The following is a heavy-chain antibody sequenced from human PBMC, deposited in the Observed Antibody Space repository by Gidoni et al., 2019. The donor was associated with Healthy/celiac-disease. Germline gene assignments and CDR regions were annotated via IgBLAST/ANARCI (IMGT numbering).Heavy chain of an antibody. Sequence: QVQLVESGGGVVQPGRSLGHSCAASGVTFSRYGMHWVRQAPGKGLEWVAVIWYDGSNKYYADSVKGRFTISRDNSKNTLYLQMNSLRAEDTAGYYCARDRIAMAPSGWFDPWGQGTLVTVSS. D-gene: IGHD5-18*01. CDR1: GVTFSRYG. J-gene: IGHJ5*02. CDR2: IWYDGSNK. CDR3: ARDRIAMAPSGWFDP. V-gene: IGHV3-33*01.